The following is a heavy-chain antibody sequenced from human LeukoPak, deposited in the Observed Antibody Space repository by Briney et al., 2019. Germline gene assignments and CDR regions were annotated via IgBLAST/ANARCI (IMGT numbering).Heavy chain of an antibody. J-gene: IGHJ5*02. CDR2: IIPIFGTA. CDR3: ARDGCSSTTNCDENNWFDP. Sequence: VASVKVSCKASGGTFSSYAISWVRQAPGQGLEWMGGIIPIFGTANYAQKFQGRVTITTDESTSTAYMELSSLRSEDTAVYYCARDGCSSTTNCDENNWFDPWGQGTLVIVSS. CDR1: GGTFSSYA. V-gene: IGHV1-69*05. D-gene: IGHD2/OR15-2a*01.